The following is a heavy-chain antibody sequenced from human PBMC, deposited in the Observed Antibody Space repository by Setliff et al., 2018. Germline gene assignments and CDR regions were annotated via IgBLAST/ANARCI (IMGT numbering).Heavy chain of an antibody. D-gene: IGHD3-10*01. Sequence: QPGGSLRLSCVVSGITISNNFWSWVRQAPGKGLEWVSIIFNDGSTYYADSVKCRFTISRDISTSTLYLHMNSLRAEDTAVYYCARDRGGTNLWFDPWGQGTLVTVSS. CDR3: ARDRGGTNLWFDP. CDR2: IFNDGST. V-gene: IGHV3-53*01. CDR1: GITISNNF. J-gene: IGHJ5*02.